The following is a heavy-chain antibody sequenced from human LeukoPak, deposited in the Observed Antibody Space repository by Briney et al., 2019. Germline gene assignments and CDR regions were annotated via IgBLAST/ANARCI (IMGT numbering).Heavy chain of an antibody. D-gene: IGHD6-13*01. Sequence: KASETLSLTCAVYGGSFSGYYWSWIRQPPGKGLEWIGEINHSGSTNYNPSLKSRVTISVDTSKNQFSLKLSSVTAADTAVYYCARHHYSSSWYGNDAFDIWGQGTMVTVSS. V-gene: IGHV4-34*01. CDR2: INHSGST. J-gene: IGHJ3*02. CDR1: GGSFSGYY. CDR3: ARHHYSSSWYGNDAFDI.